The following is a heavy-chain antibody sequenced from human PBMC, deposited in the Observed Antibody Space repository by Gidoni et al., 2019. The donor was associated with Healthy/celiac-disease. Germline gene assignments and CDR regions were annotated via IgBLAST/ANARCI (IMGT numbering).Heavy chain of an antibody. J-gene: IGHJ3*02. D-gene: IGHD3-16*02. Sequence: QLQLQASGPGLVTPSATLPLPCTVSGGSICCSRSYWCWIRQPPGKGLEWIGSIYYSGSTYYNPALKSRVNISVDTSKNQFSLKLSSVTAADTAVYYCARGRYDYSWGSYRYPNDAFDIWGQGTMVTVSS. CDR2: IYYSGST. CDR3: ARGRYDYSWGSYRYPNDAFDI. CDR1: GGSICCSRSY. V-gene: IGHV4-39*01.